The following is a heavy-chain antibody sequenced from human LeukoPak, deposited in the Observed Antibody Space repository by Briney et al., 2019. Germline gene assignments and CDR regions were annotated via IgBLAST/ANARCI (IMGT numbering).Heavy chain of an antibody. J-gene: IGHJ5*02. CDR2: INHSGST. CDR3: ARPHIGVPAAIWGWFDP. Sequence: SETLCLTCAVYGGSFSGYYWSWIRQPPGKGLEWIGEINHSGSTNYNPSLKSRVTISVDTSKNQFSLKLSSVTAADTAVYYCARPHIGVPAAIWGWFDPWGQGTLVTVSS. CDR1: GGSFSGYY. V-gene: IGHV4-34*01. D-gene: IGHD2-2*01.